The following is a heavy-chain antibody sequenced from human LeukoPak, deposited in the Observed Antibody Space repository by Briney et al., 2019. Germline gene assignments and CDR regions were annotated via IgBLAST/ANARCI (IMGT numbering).Heavy chain of an antibody. D-gene: IGHD2-15*01. V-gene: IGHV3-23*01. CDR2: ISATGDST. J-gene: IGHJ4*02. CDR3: ARGVVACSGGSCYSGPFYY. Sequence: GGSLRLSCAASGFIFSSHAMSWVRQAPGKGLELVSAISATGDSTYYADSVRGRFTISRDNSKNTLYLQMNSLRAEDTAVYYCARGVVACSGGSCYSGPFYYWGQGTLVTVSS. CDR1: GFIFSSHA.